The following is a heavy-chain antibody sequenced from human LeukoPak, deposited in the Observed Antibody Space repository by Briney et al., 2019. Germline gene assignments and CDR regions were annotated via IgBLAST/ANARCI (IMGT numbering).Heavy chain of an antibody. CDR3: ARSGLLWFGELPDY. CDR1: GGSISSGSYY. V-gene: IGHV4-61*02. Sequence: PSQTLSLTCTVSGGSISSGSYYWSWIRQPAGKGLEWIGRIYTSGSTNYNPSLKSRVTISVDTSKNQFSLKLSSVTAADTAVYYCARSGLLWFGELPDYWGQGTLVTVSS. D-gene: IGHD3-10*01. J-gene: IGHJ4*02. CDR2: IYTSGST.